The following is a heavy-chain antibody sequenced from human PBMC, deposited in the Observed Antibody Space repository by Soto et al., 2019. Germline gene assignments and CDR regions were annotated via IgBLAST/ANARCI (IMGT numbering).Heavy chain of an antibody. CDR3: ARHGRPMVRGVIHQALNY. J-gene: IGHJ4*02. CDR2: IYYSGST. Sequence: SETLSLTCTVSGGSISSSSYYWGWIRQPPGKGLEWIGSIYYSGSTYYNPSLKSRVTISVATSKNQCSLKLSSVTAADTAVYYCARHGRPMVRGVIHQALNYWDRGTRVTVSS. D-gene: IGHD3-10*01. V-gene: IGHV4-39*01. CDR1: GGSISSSSYY.